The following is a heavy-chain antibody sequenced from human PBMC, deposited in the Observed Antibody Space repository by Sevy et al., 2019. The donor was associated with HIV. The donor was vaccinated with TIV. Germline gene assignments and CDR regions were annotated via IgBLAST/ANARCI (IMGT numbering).Heavy chain of an antibody. V-gene: IGHV1-18*01. CDR1: GYSFTTYG. CDR3: ARVNVGVHYSSYYMDV. D-gene: IGHD2-21*01. CDR2: INGYDGNT. Sequence: ASVKVSCRTSGYSFTTYGISWVRQATGQGLEWMGWINGYDGNTNYAQNFQGRVSMTTDTSTSTANMRLMSLTSDDTAVYYCARVNVGVHYSSYYMDVWGKGTTVTVSS. J-gene: IGHJ6*03.